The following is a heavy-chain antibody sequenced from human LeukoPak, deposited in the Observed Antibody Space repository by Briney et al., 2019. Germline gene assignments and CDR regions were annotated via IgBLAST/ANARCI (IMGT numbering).Heavy chain of an antibody. D-gene: IGHD5-12*01. V-gene: IGHV4-34*01. Sequence: SETLSLTCAVYGGSFSGYYWSWIRQPPGKGLEWIGEINHSGSTNYNPSLKSRVTISVDTSKNQFSLKLSSVTAADTAVYYCASLVATIGAFDIWGQGTMVTVPS. J-gene: IGHJ3*02. CDR3: ASLVATIGAFDI. CDR1: GGSFSGYY. CDR2: INHSGST.